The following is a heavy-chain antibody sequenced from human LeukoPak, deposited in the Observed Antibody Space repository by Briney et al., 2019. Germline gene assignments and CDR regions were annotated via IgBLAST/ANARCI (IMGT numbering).Heavy chain of an antibody. CDR1: GGTFSSYA. V-gene: IGHV1-69*13. J-gene: IGHJ5*02. CDR2: IIPIFGTA. CDR3: ARGYCSSTSCYRLSWFDP. D-gene: IGHD2-2*02. Sequence: SVKVPCKASGGTFSSYAISWVRQAPGQGLEWMGGIIPIFGTANYAQKFQGRVTITADESTSTAYMELSSLRSEDTAVYYCARGYCSSTSCYRLSWFDPWGQGTLVTVSS.